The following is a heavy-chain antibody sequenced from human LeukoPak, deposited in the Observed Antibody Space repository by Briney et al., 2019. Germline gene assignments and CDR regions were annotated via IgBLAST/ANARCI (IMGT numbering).Heavy chain of an antibody. Sequence: GGSLRLSCAASGFTFSSYAMHWVRQAPGKGLEGVAVISYDGSNKYYAGSVKGRFTISRDNYKNTLYLQMDSLRPEDTAVYNCARDSGWHSDYWGQGTLVTVSS. CDR1: GFTFSSYA. V-gene: IGHV3-30-3*01. D-gene: IGHD6-19*01. J-gene: IGHJ4*02. CDR2: ISYDGSNK. CDR3: ARDSGWHSDY.